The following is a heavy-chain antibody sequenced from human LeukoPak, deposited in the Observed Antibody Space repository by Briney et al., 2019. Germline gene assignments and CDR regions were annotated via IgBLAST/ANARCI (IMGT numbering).Heavy chain of an antibody. CDR3: AASGSYSSFDY. CDR1: GFTFTCSA. CDR2: IVVGSGNT. J-gene: IGHJ4*02. V-gene: IGHV1-58*01. D-gene: IGHD1-26*01. Sequence: ASVKVSCKASGFTFTCSAVQWVRQARGQRLEWIGWIVVGSGNTNYAQKFQERVTITRDMSTSTAYMELSSLRSEDTAVYYCAASGSYSSFDYWGQGTLVTVSS.